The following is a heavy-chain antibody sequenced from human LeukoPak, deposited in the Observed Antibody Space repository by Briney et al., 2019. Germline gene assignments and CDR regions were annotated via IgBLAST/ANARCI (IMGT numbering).Heavy chain of an antibody. Sequence: RTGGTLRLSCAASGFTFSNYWLTWVRHAPGQGLVGGANIKQDGSENHYMDSVKSRFTISRDNAKNSLYLEMNSLTAEDTAVYYCARDRQIAYWGQGTLVTVSS. J-gene: IGHJ4*02. CDR2: IKQDGSEN. V-gene: IGHV3-7*01. CDR1: GFTFSNYW. CDR3: ARDRQIAY.